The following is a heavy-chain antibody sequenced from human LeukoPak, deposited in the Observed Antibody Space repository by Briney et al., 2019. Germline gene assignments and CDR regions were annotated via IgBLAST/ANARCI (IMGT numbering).Heavy chain of an antibody. CDR1: GYTFTNYG. CDR2: ISAYNGNT. V-gene: IGHV1-18*01. Sequence: EASVKVSYKASGYTFTNYGISWVRQAPGQGLEWMGWISAYNGNTNYAQKLQGRVTMTTDTSTSTAYMELRSLRSDDTAVYYCARDGAIVVVPAATQNWFDPWGQGTLVTVSS. CDR3: ARDGAIVVVPAATQNWFDP. D-gene: IGHD2-2*01. J-gene: IGHJ5*02.